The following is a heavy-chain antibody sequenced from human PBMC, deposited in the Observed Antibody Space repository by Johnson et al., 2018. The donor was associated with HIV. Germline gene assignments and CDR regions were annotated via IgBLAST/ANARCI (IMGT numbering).Heavy chain of an antibody. D-gene: IGHD1-26*01. Sequence: QVQLVESGGGVVQPGRSLRLSCAASGFTFSSYAMHWVRQAPGKGLEWVAVISYDGSNKYYADSVKGRFTISRDSSKNTLYLQMNSLRAEDTAVYHCARDRIVGADYDAFDIWGQGTMVTVSS. V-gene: IGHV3-30-3*01. CDR2: ISYDGSNK. CDR1: GFTFSSYA. CDR3: ARDRIVGADYDAFDI. J-gene: IGHJ3*02.